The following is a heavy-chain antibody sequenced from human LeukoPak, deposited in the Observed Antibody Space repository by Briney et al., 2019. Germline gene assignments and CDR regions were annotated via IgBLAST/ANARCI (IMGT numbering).Heavy chain of an antibody. V-gene: IGHV3-23*01. D-gene: IGHD2-15*01. Sequence: GGSLRLSCAASGFTFSSYAMSWVRQAPGKGLEWVSAISGSGGSTYYADSVKGRFTISRDNSKNTLYLHMTSLRAEDTAVYYCATPLVAAYRTSNDYWGQGTLVTVSS. CDR3: ATPLVAAYRTSNDY. J-gene: IGHJ4*02. CDR2: ISGSGGST. CDR1: GFTFSSYA.